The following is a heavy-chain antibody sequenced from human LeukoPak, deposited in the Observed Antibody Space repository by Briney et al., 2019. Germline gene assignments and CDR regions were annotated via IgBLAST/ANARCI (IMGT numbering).Heavy chain of an antibody. CDR3: ARMHIAAAGTGFDY. Sequence: SGPALVKPTHTLTLTCTFSGFSLSTSGMRVSWIRQPPGKALEWLARIDWDDDKFYSTSLKTRLTISKDTSKNQVVLTMTNMDPVDTATYYCARMHIAAAGTGFDYWGQGTLVTVSS. J-gene: IGHJ4*02. CDR2: IDWDDDK. D-gene: IGHD6-13*01. CDR1: GFSLSTSGMR. V-gene: IGHV2-70*04.